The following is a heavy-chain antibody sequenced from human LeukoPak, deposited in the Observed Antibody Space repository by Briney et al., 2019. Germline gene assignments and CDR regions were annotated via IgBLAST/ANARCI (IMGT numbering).Heavy chain of an antibody. J-gene: IGHJ5*02. CDR3: TTVVAAAVNGWFDP. D-gene: IGHD6-13*01. V-gene: IGHV3-15*01. CDR1: GFTFRTYS. CDR2: IKSKTDGGTT. Sequence: GGSLRLSCAASGFTFRTYSMNWVRQAPGKGLEWVGRIKSKTDGGTTDYAAPVKDRFTISRDDSKNTLYLQMNSLRTEDTAVYYCTTVVAAAVNGWFDPWGQGTLVTVSS.